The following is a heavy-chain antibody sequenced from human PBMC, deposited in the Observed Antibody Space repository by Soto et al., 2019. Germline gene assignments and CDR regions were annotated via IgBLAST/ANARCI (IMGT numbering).Heavy chain of an antibody. CDR1: GGSIRSYY. J-gene: IGHJ4*02. D-gene: IGHD5-18*01. CDR3: ARGAADTAMVDS. Sequence: SETLSLTCTVSGGSIRSYYWTWIRQPPGKGLEWLGYIFYSGSTFYNPSLKSRVTISIHTSKSQFSLQLTSVTAADTAVYYCARGAADTAMVDSWGQGTLVTVSS. V-gene: IGHV4-59*01. CDR2: IFYSGST.